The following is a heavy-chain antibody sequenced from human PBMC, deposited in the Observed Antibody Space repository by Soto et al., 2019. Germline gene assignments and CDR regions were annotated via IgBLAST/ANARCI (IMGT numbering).Heavy chain of an antibody. Sequence: LRLSCAASGFTFSNYGVHWVRQAPGKGLEWVAVIWYDGSSEYYTESVKGRFTISRDNSKNTLCLQMNSLRAEDTAVYYCARVPGSGTYYDNRIANDAFDIWGQGTMVTVSS. CDR2: IWYDGSSE. V-gene: IGHV3-33*01. J-gene: IGHJ3*02. D-gene: IGHD3-10*01. CDR3: ARVPGSGTYYDNRIANDAFDI. CDR1: GFTFSNYG.